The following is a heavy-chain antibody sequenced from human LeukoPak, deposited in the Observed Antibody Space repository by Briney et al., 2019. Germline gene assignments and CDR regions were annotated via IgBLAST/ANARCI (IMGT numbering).Heavy chain of an antibody. CDR2: ISWNSGSI. CDR3: AKDGDRGLLWFGDLDY. V-gene: IGHV3-9*01. J-gene: IGHJ4*02. CDR1: GFTFDDYA. D-gene: IGHD3-10*01. Sequence: GGSLRLSCAASGFTFDDYAMHWVRQAPGKGLEWVSGISWNSGSIGYADSVKGRFTISRDNAKNSLYLQMNSLRAEDTALYYCAKDGDRGLLWFGDLDYWGQGTLVTVSS.